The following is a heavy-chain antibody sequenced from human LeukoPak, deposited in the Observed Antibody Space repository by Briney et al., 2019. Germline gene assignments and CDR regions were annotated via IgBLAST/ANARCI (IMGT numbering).Heavy chain of an antibody. Sequence: SVKVSCKASGGTFSSYAISWVRQAPGQGLEWMGGIIPIFGTANYAQKFQGRVTITTDESTSTAYMELSSLRSEDTAVYYCARGETSIVTRPWYWGQGTLVTVSS. CDR1: GGTFSSYA. V-gene: IGHV1-69*05. J-gene: IGHJ4*02. CDR2: IIPIFGTA. D-gene: IGHD6-6*01. CDR3: ARGETSIVTRPWY.